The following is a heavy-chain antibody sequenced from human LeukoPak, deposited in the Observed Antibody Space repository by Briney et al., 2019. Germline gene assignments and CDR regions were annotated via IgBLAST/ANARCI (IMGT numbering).Heavy chain of an antibody. CDR1: GLTLSNAW. Sequence: GGSLRLSCAASGLTLSNAWMSWVRQAPGKGLEWVGRIKRKVEGGTTDYAAPVKGSFTISRDDSKNTVYLQMNSLKTEDTAVYYCTEITSADYWGQGTLVTVSS. J-gene: IGHJ4*02. V-gene: IGHV3-15*01. D-gene: IGHD1-20*01. CDR3: TEITSADY. CDR2: IKRKVEGGTT.